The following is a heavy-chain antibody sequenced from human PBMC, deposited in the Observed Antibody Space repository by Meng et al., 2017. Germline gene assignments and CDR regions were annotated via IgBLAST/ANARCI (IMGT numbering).Heavy chain of an antibody. CDR1: GYTFTSYS. V-gene: IGHV7-4-1*02. D-gene: IGHD1-26*01. CDR3: AREGRVDFDY. CDR2: INTNTGNP. Sequence: VQLLQSGVGLEKPGSSLKGSCKASGYTFTSYSMNWVRQAPGQGLEWMGWINTNTGNPTYAQGFTGRFVFSLDTSVSTAYLQISSLKAEDTAVYYCAREGRVDFDYWGQGTLVTVSS. J-gene: IGHJ4*02.